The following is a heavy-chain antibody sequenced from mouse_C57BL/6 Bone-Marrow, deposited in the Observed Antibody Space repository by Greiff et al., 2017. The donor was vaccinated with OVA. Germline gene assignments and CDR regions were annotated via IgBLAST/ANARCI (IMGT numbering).Heavy chain of an antibody. Sequence: EVKLVESGGDLVKPGGSLKLSCAASGFTFSSYGMSWVRQTPDKRLEWVATISSGGSYTYYPDSVKGRFTISRDNAQNTLYLQMSSLKSEDTAMYYCARRGWFAYWGQGTLVTVSA. CDR1: GFTFSSYG. J-gene: IGHJ3*01. CDR2: ISSGGSYT. CDR3: ARRGWFAY. V-gene: IGHV5-6*02.